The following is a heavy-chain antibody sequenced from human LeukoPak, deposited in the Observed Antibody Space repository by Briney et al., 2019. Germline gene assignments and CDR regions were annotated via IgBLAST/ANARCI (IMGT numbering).Heavy chain of an antibody. CDR2: ISSSSSYI. Sequence: PGGSLLLSCAASGFTFGSYSMNWVRPAPGKGLEWVSSISSSSSYIYYADSVKGRFTISRDNAKNSLYLQMNSLRAEDTAVYYCARDSEWFGELLDYWGQGTLVTVSS. D-gene: IGHD3-10*01. V-gene: IGHV3-21*01. CDR3: ARDSEWFGELLDY. CDR1: GFTFGSYS. J-gene: IGHJ4*02.